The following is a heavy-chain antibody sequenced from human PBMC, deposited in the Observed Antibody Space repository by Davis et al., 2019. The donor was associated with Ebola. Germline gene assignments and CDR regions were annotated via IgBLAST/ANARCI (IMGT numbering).Heavy chain of an antibody. Sequence: ASVKVSCKASGYIFTGYYIHWVRQAPGQGLEWMGRINPNSGGTNYAQKFQGRVTMTRDTAISTAYMELSGLRSDDTAVYYCTVYNWRYWFDPWGQGTLVTVSS. D-gene: IGHD1-20*01. V-gene: IGHV1-2*06. CDR1: GYIFTGYY. CDR3: TVYNWRYWFDP. J-gene: IGHJ5*02. CDR2: INPNSGGT.